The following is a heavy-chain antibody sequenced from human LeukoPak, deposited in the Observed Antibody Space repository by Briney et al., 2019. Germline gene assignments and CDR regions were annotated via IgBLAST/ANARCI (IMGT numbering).Heavy chain of an antibody. Sequence: GGSLRLSCAASGFTFSSYWMSWVRQAPGKGLEWVANIKQDGSEKYYVDSVKGRFTISRDNAKNSLYLQMNSLRAEDTAAYYCARDRVPAAIGFDYWGQGTLVTVSS. CDR3: ARDRVPAAIGFDY. CDR1: GFTFSSYW. D-gene: IGHD2-2*02. V-gene: IGHV3-7*01. J-gene: IGHJ4*02. CDR2: IKQDGSEK.